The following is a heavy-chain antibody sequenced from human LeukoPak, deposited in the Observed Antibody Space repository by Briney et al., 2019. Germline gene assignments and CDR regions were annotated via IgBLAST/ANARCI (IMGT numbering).Heavy chain of an antibody. V-gene: IGHV4-34*01. J-gene: IGHJ4*02. Sequence: KSSETLPPTSASKVGSFSGSTWCGIHPPPGRGVGGFGEINHSGNANYNPSLKSRVTISVDTSKNQFSLKLTSVTAADTAVYYCARTFRSSGWGIDYWGQGTLVTVSS. D-gene: IGHD6-19*01. CDR1: VGSFSGST. CDR3: ARTFRSSGWGIDY. CDR2: INHSGNA.